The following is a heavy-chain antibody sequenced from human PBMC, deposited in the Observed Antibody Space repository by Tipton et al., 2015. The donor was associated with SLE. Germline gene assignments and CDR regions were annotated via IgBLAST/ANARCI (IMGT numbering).Heavy chain of an antibody. J-gene: IGHJ5*02. CDR1: GGSISSSSYY. CDR3: AREKDRKFDP. CDR2: IYYSGST. Sequence: TLSLTCTVSGGSISSSSYYWGWIRQPPGKGLEWIGSIYYSGSTYYNPSLKSRVTISVDTSKNQFSLKLSSVTDADTAVYYCAREKDRKFDPWGQGTLVTVSS. D-gene: IGHD2-15*01. V-gene: IGHV4-39*07.